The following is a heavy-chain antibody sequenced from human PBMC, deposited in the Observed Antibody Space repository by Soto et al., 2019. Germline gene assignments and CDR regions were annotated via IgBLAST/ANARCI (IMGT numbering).Heavy chain of an antibody. J-gene: IGHJ4*02. CDR2: IYHSETT. V-gene: IGHV4-61*01. Sequence: QVQLQESGPGLVKPSETLSLTCTVSGSSVSGGIYYWTWIRQPPGKGLEWIGYIYHSETTNYNASLRSRVTISVDTSKNQFSLRLTSVTAADTAVYYCARYRDYGDYGHFDSWGQGTLVTVSS. CDR1: GSSVSGGIYY. CDR3: ARYRDYGDYGHFDS. D-gene: IGHD4-17*01.